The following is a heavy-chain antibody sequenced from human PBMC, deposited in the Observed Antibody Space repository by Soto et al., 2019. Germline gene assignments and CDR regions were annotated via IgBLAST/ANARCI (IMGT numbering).Heavy chain of an antibody. Sequence: SETLSLTCTVSGGSISSYYWSWIRQPPGKGLEWIGYIYYSGSTNYNPSLKSRVTISVDTSKNQFSLKLSSVTAADTAVYYCARFSGSGYDPVYYYYMDVWGKGTTVTVSS. D-gene: IGHD5-12*01. V-gene: IGHV4-59*08. J-gene: IGHJ6*03. CDR3: ARFSGSGYDPVYYYYMDV. CDR2: IYYSGST. CDR1: GGSISSYY.